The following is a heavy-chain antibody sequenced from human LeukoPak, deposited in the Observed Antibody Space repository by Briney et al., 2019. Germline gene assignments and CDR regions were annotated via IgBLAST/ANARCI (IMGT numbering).Heavy chain of an antibody. CDR3: ASLFKPSKAWPYYFDY. CDR2: GDYSGGT. J-gene: IGHJ4*02. V-gene: IGHV4-39*07. CDR1: GGSISSVTDY. Sequence: SETLSLTCTVSGGSISSVTDYWAWIRQPPGKGLEWIASGDYSGGTYYNPSLESRVAISVDTSKNQFSLKLSSVTAADTAVYYCASLFKPSKAWPYYFDYWGQGTLVTVSS. D-gene: IGHD2-21*01.